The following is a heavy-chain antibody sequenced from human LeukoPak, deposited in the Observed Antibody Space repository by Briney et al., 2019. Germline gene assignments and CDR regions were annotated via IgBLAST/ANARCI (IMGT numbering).Heavy chain of an antibody. J-gene: IGHJ4*02. V-gene: IGHV3-48*01. CDR2: ISSSSSTI. CDR1: GFTFSSYS. Sequence: PGGSLRLSCAASGFTFSSYSMNWVRQAPGKGLEWVSYISSSSSTIYYADSVKGRFTISRDNAKNSLYLQMNSLRAEDTAVYYCARDRRRRGGGIDYWGQGTLVTVSS. D-gene: IGHD2-21*01. CDR3: ARDRRRRGGGIDY.